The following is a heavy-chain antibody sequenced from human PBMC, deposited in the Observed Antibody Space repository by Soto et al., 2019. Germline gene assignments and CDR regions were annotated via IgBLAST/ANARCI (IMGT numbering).Heavy chain of an antibody. CDR1: CYTFTSYG. V-gene: IGHV1-18*01. Sequence: ASVKVSCKASCYTFTSYGISWVRQAPGQGLEWMGWISAYNGNTNYAQKLQGRVTMTTDTSTSTAYMELRSLRSDDTAVYYCARDFGGSHYNWFDPWGQGTLVTVSS. CDR2: ISAYNGNT. J-gene: IGHJ5*02. D-gene: IGHD1-26*01. CDR3: ARDFGGSHYNWFDP.